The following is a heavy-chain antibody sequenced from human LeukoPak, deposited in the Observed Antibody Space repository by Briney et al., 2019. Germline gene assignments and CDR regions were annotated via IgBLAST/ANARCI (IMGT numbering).Heavy chain of an antibody. CDR2: IYYSGST. J-gene: IGHJ3*02. D-gene: IGHD3-22*01. V-gene: IGHV4-31*03. Sequence: PSQTLSLTCTVSGGSISSGGYYWSWIRQHPGKGLEWIGYIYYSGSTYYNPSLKSRVTISVDTSKNQFSLKLSSVTAADTAVYYCARAETYYYDSSGYPRYAFDIWGQGTTVTVSS. CDR1: GGSISSGGYY. CDR3: ARAETYYYDSSGYPRYAFDI.